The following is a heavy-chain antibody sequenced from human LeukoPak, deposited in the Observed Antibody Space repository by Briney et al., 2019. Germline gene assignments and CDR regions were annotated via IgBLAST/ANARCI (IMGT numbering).Heavy chain of an antibody. CDR2: MNPNSGNT. V-gene: IGHV1-8*01. Sequence: ASVKVSCKASGYTFTSYDINWVRQATGQGLEWMGWMNPNSGNTGYAQKFQGRVTMTRNTSISTAYMELSSLRSEDTAVYYCARGWSGSYLFISGYYYYMDVWGKGTTVTVSS. CDR3: ARGWSGSYLFISGYYYYMDV. D-gene: IGHD1-26*01. CDR1: GYTFTSYD. J-gene: IGHJ6*03.